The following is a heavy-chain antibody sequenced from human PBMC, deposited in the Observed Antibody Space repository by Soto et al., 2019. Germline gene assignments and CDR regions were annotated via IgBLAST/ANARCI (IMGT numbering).Heavy chain of an antibody. CDR1: GGSFSGYY. CDR2: INHSGST. CDR3: ARGDLVLPAAYYFDY. Sequence: QAKLQQWGAGLLKPSETLSLTCAVYGGSFSGYYWSWIRQPPGKGLEWIGEINHSGSTNYNPSLKSRVTISVDTSKNQFSLKLSSLTAADTAVYYCARGDLVLPAAYYFDYWGQGTLVTVSS. V-gene: IGHV4-34*01. J-gene: IGHJ4*02. D-gene: IGHD2-2*01.